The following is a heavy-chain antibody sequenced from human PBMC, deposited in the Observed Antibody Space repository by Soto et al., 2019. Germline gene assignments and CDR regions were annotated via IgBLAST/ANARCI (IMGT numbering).Heavy chain of an antibody. CDR2: IIPILGIA. Sequence: QVQLVQSGAEVKKPGSSVKVSCKASGGTFSSYTISWVRQAPGQGLEWMGRIIPILGIANYAQQFQGRVTITADKSTSTAYMELSSLRSEDTAVYYCAREICSGGSCYSIYWGQGTLVTVSS. J-gene: IGHJ4*02. V-gene: IGHV1-69*08. CDR3: AREICSGGSCYSIY. D-gene: IGHD2-15*01. CDR1: GGTFSSYT.